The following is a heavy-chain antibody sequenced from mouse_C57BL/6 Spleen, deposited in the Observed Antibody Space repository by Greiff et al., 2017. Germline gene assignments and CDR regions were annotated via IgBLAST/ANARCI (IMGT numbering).Heavy chain of an antibody. CDR1: GFTFSSYA. CDR2: ISSGGDYI. CDR3: TGYDYDVGAMDY. D-gene: IGHD2-4*01. Sequence: EVHLVESGEGLVKPGGSLKLSCAASGFTFSSYAMSWVRQTPEKRLEWVAYISSGGDYIYYADTVKGRFTISSDNARNTLYLQMSSLKSEDTAMYHCTGYDYDVGAMDYWGQGTSVTVSS. J-gene: IGHJ4*01. V-gene: IGHV5-9-1*02.